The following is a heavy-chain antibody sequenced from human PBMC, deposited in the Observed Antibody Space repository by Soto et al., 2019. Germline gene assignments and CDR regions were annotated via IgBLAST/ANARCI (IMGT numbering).Heavy chain of an antibody. CDR1: GFTFNDYS. V-gene: IGHV3-21*01. Sequence: GGSLRLSCEASGFTFNDYSMDWVRQAPEKGLEWVSSISSSGTYIYYADSVKGRFAISRDNANNVMYLQMDTLRAEDTAVYYCVRAGHVFDVHYYGMDLWGQGTTVTGSS. J-gene: IGHJ6*02. CDR2: ISSSGTYI. CDR3: VRAGHVFDVHYYGMDL. D-gene: IGHD3-10*01.